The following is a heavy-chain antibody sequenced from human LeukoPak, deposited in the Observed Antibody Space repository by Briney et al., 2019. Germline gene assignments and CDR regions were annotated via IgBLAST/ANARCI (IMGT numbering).Heavy chain of an antibody. CDR1: GASINSYR. Sequence: SETLSLTCNVSGASINSYRWNWICQRPGKGLEWIGYISYDGKTNYNPSAKSRLTLSVDTSKNQFSLNLNSVTAADTVRYHCTKGYHEPLDWCGQVTLVTVTS. J-gene: IGHJ4*02. D-gene: IGHD5-12*01. V-gene: IGHV4-59*01. CDR3: TKGYHEPLDW. CDR2: ISYDGKT.